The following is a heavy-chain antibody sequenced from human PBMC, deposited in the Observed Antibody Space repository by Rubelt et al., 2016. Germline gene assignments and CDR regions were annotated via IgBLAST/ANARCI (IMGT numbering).Heavy chain of an antibody. J-gene: IGHJ6*02. CDR3: ARGRGGYDSSGYYYYYYGMDV. Sequence: EVQLVESGGGLVQPGGSLRLSCAASGFTFSTYSMNWVRQAPGKGLEWVSSISSSSRYESYGDSVKGRFTISRDNAKNSLYLQMNSLRAEDTAVYYCARGRGGYDSSGYYYYYYGMDVWGPGTTVTVSS. V-gene: IGHV3-21*01. CDR1: GFTFSTYS. D-gene: IGHD3-22*01. CDR2: ISSSSRYE.